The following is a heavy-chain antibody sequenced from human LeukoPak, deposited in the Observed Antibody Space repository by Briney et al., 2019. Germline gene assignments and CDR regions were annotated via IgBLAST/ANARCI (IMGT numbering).Heavy chain of an antibody. V-gene: IGHV4-4*02. CDR3: ARDNESSRYCSGGSCPLY. J-gene: IGHJ4*02. CDR1: GGSISSSNW. CDR2: IYHSGST. Sequence: PSGTLCLTCAVSGGSISSSNWWSWVRQPPGKGLEWIGEIYHSGSTNYNPSLKSRVTISVDKSKNQFSLKLSSVTAADTAVYYCARDNESSRYCSGGSCPLYWGQGTLITVSS. D-gene: IGHD2-15*01.